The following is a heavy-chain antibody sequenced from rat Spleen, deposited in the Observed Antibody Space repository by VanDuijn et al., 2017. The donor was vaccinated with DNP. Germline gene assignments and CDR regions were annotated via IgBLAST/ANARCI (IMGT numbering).Heavy chain of an antibody. CDR3: TTDFERGY. V-gene: IGHV5S23*01. Sequence: EVQLVESGGDFIQPGRSLRLSCAASGFSFRNYGMAWVRQTPTKGLEWVATISTSGSRTYYPDSVKGRFTISRDNAKSSLYLQMDSLRSEDTATYYCTTDFERGYWGQGVMVTVSS. CDR2: ISTSGSRT. J-gene: IGHJ2*01. CDR1: GFSFRNYG. D-gene: IGHD1-11*01.